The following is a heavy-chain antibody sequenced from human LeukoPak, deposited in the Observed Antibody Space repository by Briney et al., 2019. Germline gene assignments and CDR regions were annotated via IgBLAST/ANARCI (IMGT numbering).Heavy chain of an antibody. V-gene: IGHV1-18*01. Sequence: ASVKVSCKASGYTFTSYGISWVRQAPGQGLEWMGWISANNGNTNYAQKLQGRVTMTTDTSTSTAYMELRSLRSDDTAVYYCARDTIFGVVMGLYNWFDPWGQGTLVTVSS. CDR2: ISANNGNT. D-gene: IGHD3-3*01. CDR3: ARDTIFGVVMGLYNWFDP. CDR1: GYTFTSYG. J-gene: IGHJ5*02.